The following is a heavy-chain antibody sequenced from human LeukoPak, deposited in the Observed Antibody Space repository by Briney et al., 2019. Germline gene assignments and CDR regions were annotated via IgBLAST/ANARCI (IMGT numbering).Heavy chain of an antibody. J-gene: IGHJ1*01. CDR3: AKDRTAAVFQH. CDR2: ISGSGGST. V-gene: IGHV3-23*01. D-gene: IGHD6-13*01. CDR1: GFTFSSYA. Sequence: GGSLRLSCAGSGFTFSSYAMSWVRQAPGKGLEWVSAISGSGGSTYYADSVKGRFTISRDNSKNTLYLQMNSLRAEDTAVYYCAKDRTAAVFQHWGQGTLVTVSS.